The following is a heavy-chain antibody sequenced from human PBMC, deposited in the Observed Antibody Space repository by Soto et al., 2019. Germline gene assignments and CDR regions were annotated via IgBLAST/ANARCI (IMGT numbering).Heavy chain of an antibody. CDR3: AKDQVGYSSGWLSFDP. D-gene: IGHD6-19*01. CDR2: ISWNSGSI. V-gene: IGHV3-9*01. J-gene: IGHJ5*02. Sequence: GGSLRLSCAASGFTFDDYAMHWVRQAPGKGLEWVSGISWNSGSIGYADSVKGRFTISRDNAKNSLYLQMNSLRAEDTALYYCAKDQVGYSSGWLSFDPWGQGTLVTVSS. CDR1: GFTFDDYA.